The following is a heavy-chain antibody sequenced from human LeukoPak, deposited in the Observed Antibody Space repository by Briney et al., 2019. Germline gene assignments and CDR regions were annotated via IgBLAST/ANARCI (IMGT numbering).Heavy chain of an antibody. V-gene: IGHV5-51*01. J-gene: IGHJ4*02. Sequence: GESLKISCEGSGYTFTSYWIAWVRQMPGKGLEWMGIIYPGDSDTRYSPSFQGQVTISADKSISTAYLQWSSLKASDTAMYYCARRGYYDSSGYCDYWGQGTLVTVSS. CDR3: ARRGYYDSSGYCDY. CDR1: GYTFTSYW. D-gene: IGHD3-22*01. CDR2: IYPGDSDT.